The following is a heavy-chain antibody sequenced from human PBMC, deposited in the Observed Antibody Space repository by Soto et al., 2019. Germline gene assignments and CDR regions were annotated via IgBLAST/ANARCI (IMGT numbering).Heavy chain of an antibody. J-gene: IGHJ6*02. Sequence: CTVSGGSISSGNYYWSWIRQPPGKGLEWIGFISYSGSNYYSLSLKRRVTISVDTSKNQFSLKLCSVTAAEAAVYYCARDRVLGVVVGYYGMDVWGQGTTVTVSS. D-gene: IGHD2-15*01. CDR2: ISYSGSN. CDR1: GGSISSGNYY. CDR3: ARDRVLGVVVGYYGMDV. V-gene: IGHV4-30-4*01.